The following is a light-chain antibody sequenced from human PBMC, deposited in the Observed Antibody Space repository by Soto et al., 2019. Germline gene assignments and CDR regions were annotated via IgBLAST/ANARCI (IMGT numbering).Light chain of an antibody. CDR2: AAS. J-gene: IGKJ1*01. CDR1: QAIRTA. V-gene: IGKV1-6*01. CDR3: LLDFRYFWA. Sequence: AIKLTQSPSTLYASVGDRVTKTCRASQAIRTALGWYQKKPGKVPKLLIYAASILQSGVPSRFSGSGSGTDFTLTISSLQPEDFATYYCLLDFRYFWAVGEGTKVDIK.